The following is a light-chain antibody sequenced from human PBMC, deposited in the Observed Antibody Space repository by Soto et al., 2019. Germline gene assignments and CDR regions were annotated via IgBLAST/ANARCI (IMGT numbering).Light chain of an antibody. Sequence: DIVMTQSPYSLAGALGEGATINCKSSQSVLYSSNNKNYLAWYQQKPGQPPKLLIYWASTRESGVPDRFSGSGSGTDFTLTISSLQAEDVAVYYCQQYYSTPLTFGGGTKGDI. V-gene: IGKV4-1*01. CDR1: QSVLYSSNNKNY. CDR3: QQYYSTPLT. CDR2: WAS. J-gene: IGKJ4*01.